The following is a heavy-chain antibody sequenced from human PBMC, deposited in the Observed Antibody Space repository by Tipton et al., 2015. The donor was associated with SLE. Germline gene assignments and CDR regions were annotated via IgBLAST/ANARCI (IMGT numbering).Heavy chain of an antibody. Sequence: GLVKPSETLSLTCIVSGSSISSGTGNWGWIRQPPGKGLEWIGSLYYSGSTYYNPSLKSRVTISLDTSKSQVSLKLSSVTAADTAVYYCAREGYCSGGSCYPGWFDPWGQGTLVTVSS. CDR1: GSSISSGTGN. CDR2: LYYSGST. J-gene: IGHJ5*02. CDR3: AREGYCSGGSCYPGWFDP. V-gene: IGHV4-39*07. D-gene: IGHD2-15*01.